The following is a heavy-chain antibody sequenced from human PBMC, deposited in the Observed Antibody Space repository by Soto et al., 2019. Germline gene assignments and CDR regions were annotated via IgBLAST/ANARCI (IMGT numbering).Heavy chain of an antibody. CDR3: ARDPSTSLDY. J-gene: IGHJ4*02. CDR2: INPSGGST. D-gene: IGHD6-6*01. Sequence: VASVKVSCKASGYTFTIYYMHWVRQAPGQGLEWMGLINPSGGSTTYAQRFQGRVTMTRDTSTSTVYMELSRLRSEDTAVYYCARDPSTSLDYWGQGTLVTVSS. V-gene: IGHV1-46*01. CDR1: GYTFTIYY.